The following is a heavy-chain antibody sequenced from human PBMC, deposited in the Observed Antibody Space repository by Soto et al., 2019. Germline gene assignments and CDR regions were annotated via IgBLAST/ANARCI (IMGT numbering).Heavy chain of an antibody. J-gene: IGHJ6*02. Sequence: GGSLRLSCAASGFTFSSYSMNWVRQAPGKGLEWVSSISSSSSYIYYADSVKGRFTISRDNAKNSLYLQMTSLRAEDTAVYYCARVRQSGDFWSGYSYGMDVWGQGTTVTVSS. V-gene: IGHV3-21*01. CDR2: ISSSSSYI. D-gene: IGHD3-3*01. CDR1: GFTFSSYS. CDR3: ARVRQSGDFWSGYSYGMDV.